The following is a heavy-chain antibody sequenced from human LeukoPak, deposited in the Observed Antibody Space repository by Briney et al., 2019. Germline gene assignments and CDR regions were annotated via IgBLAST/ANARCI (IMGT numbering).Heavy chain of an antibody. J-gene: IGHJ3*02. V-gene: IGHV3-30-3*01. D-gene: IGHD6-13*01. Sequence: GRSLRLSCAASGFTFSSYAMHWVRQAPGKGLEWVAVISYDGSNKYYADSVKGRFTISRDNSKNTLYLQMNSLRAEDTAVYYCARDLVSSSWYLAPGAFDIWGQGTMVTVSS. CDR2: ISYDGSNK. CDR3: ARDLVSSSWYLAPGAFDI. CDR1: GFTFSSYA.